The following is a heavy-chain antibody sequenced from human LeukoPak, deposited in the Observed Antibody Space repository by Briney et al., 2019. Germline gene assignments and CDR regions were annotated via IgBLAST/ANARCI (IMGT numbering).Heavy chain of an antibody. CDR2: INHSGST. J-gene: IGHJ4*02. D-gene: IGHD7-27*01. Sequence: SETLSLTCAVYGGSFSGYYWSWIRQPPGKGLEWIGEINHSGSTNYNPSLKSRVTISVDTSKNQFSLKLSSVTAAGAAVYYCARTFQNWGSPFDYWGQGTLVTVSS. V-gene: IGHV4-34*01. CDR3: ARTFQNWGSPFDY. CDR1: GGSFSGYY.